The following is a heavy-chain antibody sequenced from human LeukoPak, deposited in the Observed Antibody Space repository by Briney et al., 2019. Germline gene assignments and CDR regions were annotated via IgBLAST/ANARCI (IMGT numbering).Heavy chain of an antibody. Sequence: GGSLRLSCAASGFTVSSNYMSWVRQAPGKGLEWVSVIYSGGSTYYADSVKGRFTISRDNSKNTLYLQMNSLRAEDTAVYYCARDLNYYDSKNYWGQGTLVTVSS. D-gene: IGHD3-22*01. CDR3: ARDLNYYDSKNY. CDR1: GFTVSSNY. V-gene: IGHV3-66*01. J-gene: IGHJ4*02. CDR2: IYSGGST.